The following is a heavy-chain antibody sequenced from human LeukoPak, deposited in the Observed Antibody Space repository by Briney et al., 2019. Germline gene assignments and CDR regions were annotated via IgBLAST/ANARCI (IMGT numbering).Heavy chain of an antibody. Sequence: GGSLRLSCAASGFTFSSYAMSWVRQAPGKGLEWVSAISGSGGSTYYADSVKGRFTISRDNSKNTLYLQMNSLRAEDTAVYYCAKEQLDYYDSSSYSNYWGQGTLVTVSS. CDR1: GFTFSSYA. CDR2: ISGSGGST. J-gene: IGHJ4*02. D-gene: IGHD3-22*01. CDR3: AKEQLDYYDSSSYSNY. V-gene: IGHV3-23*01.